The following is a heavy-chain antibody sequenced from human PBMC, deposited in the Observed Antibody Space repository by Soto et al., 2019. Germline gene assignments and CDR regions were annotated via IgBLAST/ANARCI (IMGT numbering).Heavy chain of an antibody. CDR3: ARHVVPAANYFAY. Sequence: QVQLQESGPGLVKPSETLSLTCTVSGGSISSYYWSWIRQPPGKGLEWIGYIYYSGSTNYNPSLKSRVTTPVDTSKNQFSLKLSSVTVADTAVYYCARHVVPAANYFAYWGQGTLVTVSS. V-gene: IGHV4-59*08. CDR2: IYYSGST. CDR1: GGSISSYY. J-gene: IGHJ4*02. D-gene: IGHD2-2*01.